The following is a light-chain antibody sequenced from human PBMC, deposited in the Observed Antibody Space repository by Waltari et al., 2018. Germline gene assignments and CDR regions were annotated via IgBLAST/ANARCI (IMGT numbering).Light chain of an antibody. CDR1: QSISSW. CDR2: KAS. J-gene: IGKJ1*01. CDR3: QQYDSDQWT. Sequence: DIQMTQSPSTLSASVGDRVTITCRASQSISSWLAWYQQKSGKAPKLLIYKASSVASGVPSWCRGSASATDFTLSMSSLQPDAFATYFCQQYDSDQWTFGERTKVE. V-gene: IGKV1-5*03.